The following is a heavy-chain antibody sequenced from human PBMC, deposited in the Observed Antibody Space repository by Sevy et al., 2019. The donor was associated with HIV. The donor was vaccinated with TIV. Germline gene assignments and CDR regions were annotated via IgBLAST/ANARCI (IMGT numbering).Heavy chain of an antibody. D-gene: IGHD1-26*01. CDR1: GGSITSRY. J-gene: IGHJ4*02. Sequence: SETLSLTCTVSGGSITSRYWNWIRQPPGKGLEWIANIYYNCRINYNPSLKSRVTLSLDTSKNQFSLRLSSVTAADTAMYYCAGENAWGRGYSWGQGTLVTVSS. CDR3: AGENAWGRGYS. V-gene: IGHV4-59*08. CDR2: IYYNCRI.